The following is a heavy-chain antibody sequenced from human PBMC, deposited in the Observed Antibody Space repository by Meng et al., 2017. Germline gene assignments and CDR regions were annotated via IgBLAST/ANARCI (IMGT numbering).Heavy chain of an antibody. D-gene: IGHD6-13*01. J-gene: IGHJ2*01. CDR1: GFTFSSYG. CDR3: ARDRRIAAAGHWYFDL. V-gene: IGHV3-33*01. Sequence: VALGGSGGGVVPPGRALRLSCAAFGFTFSSYGMHWVRQAPGKGLEWVAVIWYDGSNKYYADSVKGRFTISRDNSKNTLYLQMNSLRAEDTAVYYCARDRRIAAAGHWYFDLWGRGTLVTVSS. CDR2: IWYDGSNK.